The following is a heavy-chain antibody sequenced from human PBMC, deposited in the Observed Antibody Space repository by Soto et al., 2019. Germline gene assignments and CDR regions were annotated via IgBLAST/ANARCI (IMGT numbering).Heavy chain of an antibody. CDR2: IIPLFGTT. CDR1: GGTFSRHA. J-gene: IGHJ5*02. CDR3: ASATIQGSSGYFWFDP. D-gene: IGHD6-13*01. V-gene: IGHV1-69*01. Sequence: QVQLVQSGSEVKMPGSSVNVSCTTSGGTFSRHAINWVRQAPGQGLEWMGGIIPLFGTTNYAQKFKGRVTISADESTSTDYMEMSSLTSKDAAVYYCASATIQGSSGYFWFDPWGQGTLVTVSS.